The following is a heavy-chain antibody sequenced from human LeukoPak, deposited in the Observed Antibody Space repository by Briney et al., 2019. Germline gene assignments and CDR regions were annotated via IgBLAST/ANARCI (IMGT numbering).Heavy chain of an antibody. Sequence: GGSLRLSCAASGFTFSSYGMHWVRQAPGQGLEWMGWINPNSGGTNYAQKFQGRVTMTRDTSISTAYMELSRLRSDDTAVYYCARSGLEMATILLGYWGQGTLVTVSS. CDR3: ARSGLEMATILLGY. V-gene: IGHV1-2*02. CDR1: GFTFSSYG. D-gene: IGHD5-24*01. CDR2: INPNSGGT. J-gene: IGHJ4*02.